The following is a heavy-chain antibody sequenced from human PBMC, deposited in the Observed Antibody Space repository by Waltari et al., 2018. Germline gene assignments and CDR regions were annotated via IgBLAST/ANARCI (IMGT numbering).Heavy chain of an antibody. V-gene: IGHV4-38-2*01. CDR3: ASLGITGTTLPI. D-gene: IGHD1-7*01. Sequence: QVQLQESGPGLVKPSETLSLTCAVSGYSISRGYYWRWIRQPPGKGLEWIGSISHSGSTYYNPSLKSRVTISVDTSKNQFSLKLSSVTAADTAVYYCASLGITGTTLPIWGQGTLVTVSS. CDR2: ISHSGST. J-gene: IGHJ4*02. CDR1: GYSISRGYY.